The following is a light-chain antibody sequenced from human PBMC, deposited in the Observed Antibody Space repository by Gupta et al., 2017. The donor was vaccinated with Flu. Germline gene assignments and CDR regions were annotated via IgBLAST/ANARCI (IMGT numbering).Light chain of an antibody. CDR3: GTWDSSLSVGVV. CDR1: GSNIGTND. Sequence: QSVLAQPPSVSAAPGQRVTISCSGSGSNIGTNDVSWYQHFPGAAPRLLIYENEKRPSGIPGRFSGSKSGTSATLAIIGLQTGDEADYYCGTWDSSLSVGVVFGGGTKVTVL. V-gene: IGLV1-51*02. J-gene: IGLJ2*01. CDR2: ENE.